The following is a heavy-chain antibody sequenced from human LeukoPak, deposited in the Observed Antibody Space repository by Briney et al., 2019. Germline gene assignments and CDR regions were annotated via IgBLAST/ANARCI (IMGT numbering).Heavy chain of an antibody. V-gene: IGHV4-4*09. D-gene: IGHD1-14*01. CDR2: IYTSGST. J-gene: IGHJ5*02. Sequence: SETLSLTCTVSGGSISSYYWSWIRQPPGKGLEWIGYIYTSGSTNYNPSLKSRVTISVDTSKNQFSLKLSSVTAADTAVYYCARVGEPDGSNWFDPWGLGTLVTVSS. CDR3: ARVGEPDGSNWFDP. CDR1: GGSISSYY.